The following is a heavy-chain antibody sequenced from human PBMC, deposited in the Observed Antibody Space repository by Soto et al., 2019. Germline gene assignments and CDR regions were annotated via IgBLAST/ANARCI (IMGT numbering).Heavy chain of an antibody. CDR2: ISSSGDAI. V-gene: IGHV3-48*02. Sequence: EVQLVESGGDLVQPGGSLRLSCAASGFIFSDYTMTWVRQAPGRGRKFVSHISSSGDAIFYEKSVKGRFTVSRDNAKNSLYLQMNSLRDDDTAVYFCARDHGGSTWFVGVYYFFGMDVWGQGTAVTVSS. D-gene: IGHD6-13*01. CDR1: GFIFSDYT. J-gene: IGHJ6*02. CDR3: ARDHGGSTWFVGVYYFFGMDV.